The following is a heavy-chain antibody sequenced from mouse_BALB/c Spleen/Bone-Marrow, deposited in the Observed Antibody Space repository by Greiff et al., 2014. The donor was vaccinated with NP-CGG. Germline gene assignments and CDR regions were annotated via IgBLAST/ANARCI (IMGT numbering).Heavy chain of an antibody. Sequence: VKLEESGPGLVAPSQSLSITCTVSGFSLTSYGVHWVRQPPGKGLEWLVVIWSDGSTTYNSSLKSRLNIRKDNSKSQVFLKVNSLQTDDTAMYYCARTGTYYAMDYWGQGTSVTVSS. J-gene: IGHJ4*01. CDR2: IWSDGST. D-gene: IGHD4-1*01. CDR3: ARTGTYYAMDY. V-gene: IGHV2-6*02. CDR1: GFSLTSYG.